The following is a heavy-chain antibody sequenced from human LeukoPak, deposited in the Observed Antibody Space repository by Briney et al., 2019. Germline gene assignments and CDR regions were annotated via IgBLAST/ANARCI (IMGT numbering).Heavy chain of an antibody. J-gene: IGHJ4*02. V-gene: IGHV3-43D*04. D-gene: IGHD3-22*01. CDR3: AKDPGYYYDSSGYPDY. Sequence: PGGSLRLSCAASGFTFDDYAMHWVRQAPGKGLEWVSLISWDGGSTYYADSVKGRFTISRDNSKNSLYLQLNSLRAEDTALYYCAKDPGYYYDSSGYPDYWGQGTLVTVSS. CDR1: GFTFDDYA. CDR2: ISWDGGST.